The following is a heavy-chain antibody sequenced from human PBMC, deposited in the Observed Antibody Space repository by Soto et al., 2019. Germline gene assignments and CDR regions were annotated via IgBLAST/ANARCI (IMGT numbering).Heavy chain of an antibody. CDR3: AKGIYCSSTSCRIYYYYGMDV. CDR1: GFTFSSYG. D-gene: IGHD2-2*01. Sequence: QVQLVESGGGVVQPGRSLRLSCAASGFTFSSYGMHWVRQAPGKGLEWVAVIWYDGSNKYYADSVKGRFTISRDNSKNTLYLQMNSLRAEDTAVYYCAKGIYCSSTSCRIYYYYGMDVW. J-gene: IGHJ6*01. CDR2: IWYDGSNK. V-gene: IGHV3-33*06.